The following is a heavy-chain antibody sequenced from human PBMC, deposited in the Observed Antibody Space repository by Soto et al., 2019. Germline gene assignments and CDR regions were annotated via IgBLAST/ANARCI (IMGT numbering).Heavy chain of an antibody. CDR1: GGSISSSSYY. J-gene: IGHJ6*02. CDR3: AGRTTVTTWVDGMDV. Sequence: SETLSLTCTVSGGSISSSSYYWGWIRQPPGKGLEWIGSIYYSGSTYYNPSLKSRVTISVDTSKNQFSLKLSSVTAADTAVYYCAGRTTVTTWVDGMDVWGQGTTVTVSS. V-gene: IGHV4-39*01. D-gene: IGHD4-4*01. CDR2: IYYSGST.